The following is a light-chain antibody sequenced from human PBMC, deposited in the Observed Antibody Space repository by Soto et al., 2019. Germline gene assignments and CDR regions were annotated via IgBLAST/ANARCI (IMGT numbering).Light chain of an antibody. CDR3: QKYNSAPLT. Sequence: DIHLTQSPSFLSASVGDRVTITCRPSQAVPNNMAWYQQKPGKPPKLLISDASTLESGVPSRFGGSGSGTEFTLSITSLQPDDFAAYYCQKYNSAPLTFGGGTKVDIK. J-gene: IGKJ4*01. CDR2: DAS. V-gene: IGKV1-9*01. CDR1: QAVPNN.